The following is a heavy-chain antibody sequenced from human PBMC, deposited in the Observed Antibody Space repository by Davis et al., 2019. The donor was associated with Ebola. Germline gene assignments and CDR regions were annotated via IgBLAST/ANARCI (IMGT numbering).Heavy chain of an antibody. V-gene: IGHV3-23*01. D-gene: IGHD4-17*01. Sequence: PGGSLRLSCAASEFTFSSYAMSWVRQAPKRGLEWVSTISGGGDSTYYADSVKGRFTISRDNSKNTLYLQMNSLRVEDTAVYYCARGSDYADDGSFDPWGQGTLVTVSS. J-gene: IGHJ5*02. CDR3: ARGSDYADDGSFDP. CDR1: EFTFSSYA. CDR2: ISGGGDST.